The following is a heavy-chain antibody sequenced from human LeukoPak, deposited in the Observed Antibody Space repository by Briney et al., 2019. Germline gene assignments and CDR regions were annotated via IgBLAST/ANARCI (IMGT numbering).Heavy chain of an antibody. J-gene: IGHJ4*02. CDR3: AKTFWSGYYYFDD. V-gene: IGHV3-23*01. CDR1: GFTFSSYA. Sequence: RGSLRLSCAASGFTFSSYAMSWVRQAPGKGLEWVSVISGSGDIIYYADSVKGRFTISRDNSKNTLYLQMNSLRAEDTAVYYCAKTFWSGYYYFDDWGQGTPVTVSS. CDR2: ISGSGDII. D-gene: IGHD3-3*01.